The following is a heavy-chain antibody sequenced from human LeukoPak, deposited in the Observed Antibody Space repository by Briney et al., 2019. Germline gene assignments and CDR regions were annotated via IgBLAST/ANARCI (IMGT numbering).Heavy chain of an antibody. J-gene: IGHJ5*02. CDR3: ARGYYGSGSYLFDP. CDR1: GFTFSSYS. V-gene: IGHV3-66*01. D-gene: IGHD3-10*01. Sequence: PGGSLRLSCAASGFTFSSYSMNWVRQAPGKGLEWGSVIYSGGSTYYADSVKGRFTISRDNSKKPLYLQMNSLRAEDTAVYYCARGYYGSGSYLFDPWGQGTLVTVSS. CDR2: IYSGGST.